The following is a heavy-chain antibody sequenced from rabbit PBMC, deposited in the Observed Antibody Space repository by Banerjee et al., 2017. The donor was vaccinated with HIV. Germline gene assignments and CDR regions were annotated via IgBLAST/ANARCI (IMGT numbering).Heavy chain of an antibody. J-gene: IGHJ4*01. D-gene: IGHD4-1*01. CDR2: IDGGSSGST. CDR3: ASRIYSGWGAFNL. CDR1: GFSFSSSYW. V-gene: IGHV1S45*01. Sequence: QEQLEESGGDLVKPEGSLTLTCTASGFSFSSSYWICWVRQAPGKGLEWIGCIDGGSSGSTYYASWAKGRFTISKSSSTTVTLQMTSLTAADTATYFCASRIYSGWGAFNLWGQGTLVTVS.